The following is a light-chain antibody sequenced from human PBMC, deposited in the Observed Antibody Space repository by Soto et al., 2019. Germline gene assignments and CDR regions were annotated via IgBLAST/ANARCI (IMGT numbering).Light chain of an antibody. V-gene: IGKV3-20*01. J-gene: IGKJ1*01. CDR1: KSVSSNY. CDR3: QQYGSSPRT. Sequence: EIVLTQSPGTLSLSPGERATLSCRASKSVSSNYLAWYQQKPGQAPRLLIYGASSRAFGIPDRFSGSGPGTDFTLTISRLEPEDFAVYYCQQYGSSPRTFGQGTKVDIK. CDR2: GAS.